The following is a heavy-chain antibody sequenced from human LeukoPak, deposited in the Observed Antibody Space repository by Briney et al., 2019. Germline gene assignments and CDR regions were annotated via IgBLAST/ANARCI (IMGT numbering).Heavy chain of an antibody. V-gene: IGHV3-11*01. Sequence: GGPLSLSCAASGFTFSDYYMSWIRQAPGKGLEWVSYICDSGRSIYYADPVEGRFTISRDNAKNSVYLQMNNQRAEDTAVYYCARDRLGDYDHSGYYDKWGQGTLVTVSS. D-gene: IGHD3-22*01. CDR2: ICDSGRSI. CDR3: ARDRLGDYDHSGYYDK. J-gene: IGHJ4*02. CDR1: GFTFSDYY.